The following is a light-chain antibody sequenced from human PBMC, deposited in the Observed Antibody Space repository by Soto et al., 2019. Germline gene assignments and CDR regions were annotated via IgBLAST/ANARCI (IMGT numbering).Light chain of an antibody. V-gene: IGKV3-20*01. Sequence: EIVLTQSPGTLSLSPGERATLSCRASQSVSSSYLAWYQQKPGQAPRLPIYGASSRATGIPDRFSGSGSGTDFTLTISRLETEDFAVYYCQQYGSSPLTFGGGTKVEIK. J-gene: IGKJ4*01. CDR1: QSVSSSY. CDR2: GAS. CDR3: QQYGSSPLT.